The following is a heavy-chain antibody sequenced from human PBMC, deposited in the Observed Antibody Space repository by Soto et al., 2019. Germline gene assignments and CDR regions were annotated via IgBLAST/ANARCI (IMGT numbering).Heavy chain of an antibody. J-gene: IGHJ6*03. Sequence: PSETPFLTFTFSGGSPSSSKYFLGRVRPPPGRGLEWIGSFYYTGTFYYNPSLKSRVTISVDTSKNQFSLKLSSVTAADTAMYYCARSAADARYYYYMDVWGKGTTVTVSS. CDR3: ARSAADARYYYYMDV. V-gene: IGHV4-39*01. CDR2: FYYTGTF. D-gene: IGHD2-15*01. CDR1: GGSPSSSKYF.